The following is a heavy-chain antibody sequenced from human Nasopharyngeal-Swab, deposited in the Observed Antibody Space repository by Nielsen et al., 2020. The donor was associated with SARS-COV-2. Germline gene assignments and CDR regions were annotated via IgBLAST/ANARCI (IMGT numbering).Heavy chain of an antibody. CDR3: ARDGGNWGSSYWYFDL. J-gene: IGHJ2*01. CDR2: MYYSGTT. CDR1: GGSVSSGTYY. Sequence: SETLSLTCTVSGGSVSSGTYYWSWIRQPPGKGLEWIGYMYYSGTTNYNPSLKSRVTISLDTSKNQFSLKLSSVTAADTAVYYCARDGGNWGSSYWYFDLWGRGTLVTVSS. V-gene: IGHV4-61*01. D-gene: IGHD7-27*01.